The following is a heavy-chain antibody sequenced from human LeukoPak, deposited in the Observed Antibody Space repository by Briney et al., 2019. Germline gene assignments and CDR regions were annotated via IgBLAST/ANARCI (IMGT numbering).Heavy chain of an antibody. J-gene: IGHJ4*02. D-gene: IGHD3-9*01. CDR2: IYYSGST. CDR3: ARQGYGAYEILDY. Sequence: PSETLSLTCTVSGGSISSYYWSRIRQPPGKGLEWIGYIYYSGSTNYNPSLKSRVTISLDTSKNQFSLRLSSVTAADTAVYYCARQGYGAYEILDYWGQGTLVTVSS. V-gene: IGHV4-59*08. CDR1: GGSISSYY.